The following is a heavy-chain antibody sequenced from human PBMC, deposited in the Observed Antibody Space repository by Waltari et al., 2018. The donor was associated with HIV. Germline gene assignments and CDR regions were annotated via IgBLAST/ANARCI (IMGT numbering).Heavy chain of an antibody. CDR1: GFIFSNYD. V-gene: IGHV3-23*01. J-gene: IGHJ5*02. CDR3: AKDGGSYSGWYDP. D-gene: IGHD1-26*01. Sequence: EVQLLESGGGLAQPGGSRRISCAASGFIFSNYDMHWIRHSPGKGLEWISRISGRGSTTYYTDSVKCRFIISRDNARNILFLQMNNLRVEDTAVYYCAKDGGSYSGWYDPWGQGTLVTVSS. CDR2: ISGRGSTT.